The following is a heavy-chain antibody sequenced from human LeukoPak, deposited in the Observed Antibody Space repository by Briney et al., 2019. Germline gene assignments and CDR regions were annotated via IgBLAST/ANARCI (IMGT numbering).Heavy chain of an antibody. V-gene: IGHV4-31*03. D-gene: IGHD3-22*01. CDR2: IYYSGST. CDR3: ARESGHDSSGYYFDY. J-gene: IGHJ4*02. CDR1: GGSISSGGYY. Sequence: SQTLSLTCTVSGGSISSGGYYWSWIRQHPGKGLEWIGYIYYSGSTYYNPSLKSRVTISVDTSKNQFSLKLSSVTAADTAVYYCARESGHDSSGYYFDYWGQGTLVTVSS.